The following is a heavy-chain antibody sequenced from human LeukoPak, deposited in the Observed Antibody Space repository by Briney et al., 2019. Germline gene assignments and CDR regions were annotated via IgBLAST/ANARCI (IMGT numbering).Heavy chain of an antibody. CDR1: GYSISSGYY. CDR3: ARDDIVATIGPDY. D-gene: IGHD5-12*01. Sequence: PSETLSLTCTVSGYSISSGYYWGWTRQPPGKGLEWIGSIYHSGSTYYNPSLKSRVTISVDTSKNQFSLKLSSVTAADTAVYYCARDDIVATIGPDYWGQGTLVTVSS. J-gene: IGHJ4*02. CDR2: IYHSGST. V-gene: IGHV4-38-2*02.